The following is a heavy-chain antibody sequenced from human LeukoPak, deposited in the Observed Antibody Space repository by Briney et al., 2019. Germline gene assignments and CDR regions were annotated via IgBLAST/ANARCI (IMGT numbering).Heavy chain of an antibody. CDR2: ISDDGSKI. D-gene: IGHD3-22*01. V-gene: IGHV3-30*03. CDR1: GLTFSSYG. J-gene: IGHJ3*02. Sequence: GRSLRLSCEVSGLTFSSYGMHWVRQAPGKGLEWVAVISDDGSKIYYADSVKGRISISRDNSKNMVYLQMNSLRAEDTAVYYCARDTDPNYYDSGAFDIWGQGTMVTVSS. CDR3: ARDTDPNYYDSGAFDI.